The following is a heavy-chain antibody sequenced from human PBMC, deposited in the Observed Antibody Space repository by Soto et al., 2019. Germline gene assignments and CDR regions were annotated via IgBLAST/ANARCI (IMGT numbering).Heavy chain of an antibody. CDR2: TNPNSGNT. D-gene: IGHD3-10*01. CDR3: ARAGAYGSGSYYNAAFDI. Sequence: ASVKVSCKASGYTFTSYDINWVRQATGQGLEWMGWTNPNSGNTGYAQKFQGRVTMTRNTSISTAYMELSSLRSEDTAVYYCARAGAYGSGSYYNAAFDIWGQGTMVTVSS. V-gene: IGHV1-8*01. J-gene: IGHJ3*02. CDR1: GYTFTSYD.